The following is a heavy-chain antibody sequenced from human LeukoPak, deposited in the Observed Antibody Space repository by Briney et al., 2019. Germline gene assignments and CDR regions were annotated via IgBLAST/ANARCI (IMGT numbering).Heavy chain of an antibody. J-gene: IGHJ3*02. V-gene: IGHV4-34*01. CDR1: GGSFSSYY. CDR3: ARWPLGYCSGGSCYSVSDAFDI. CDR2: IYHSGST. Sequence: SETLSLTCAVYGGSFSSYYWSWIRQPPGKGLEWIGEIYHSGSTYYNPSLKSRVTISVDTSKNQFSLKLSSVTAADTAVYYCARWPLGYCSGGSCYSVSDAFDIWGQGTMVTVSS. D-gene: IGHD2-15*01.